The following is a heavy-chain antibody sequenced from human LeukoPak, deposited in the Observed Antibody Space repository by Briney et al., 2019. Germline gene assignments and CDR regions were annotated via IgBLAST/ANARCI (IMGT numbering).Heavy chain of an antibody. J-gene: IGHJ4*02. CDR2: ISGSGGST. Sequence: GGSLRLSCAASGFTFSSYGMSWVRQAPGKGLEWVSAISGSGGSTYYADSVKGRFTISRDNSKNTLYLQMNSLRAEDTAVYYCARGLWFGELGYDYWGQGTLVTVSS. V-gene: IGHV3-23*01. D-gene: IGHD3-10*01. CDR3: ARGLWFGELGYDY. CDR1: GFTFSSYG.